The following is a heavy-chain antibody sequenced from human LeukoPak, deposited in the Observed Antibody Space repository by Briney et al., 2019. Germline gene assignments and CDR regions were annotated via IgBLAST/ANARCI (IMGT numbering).Heavy chain of an antibody. CDR2: INPNSAGT. D-gene: IGHD6-19*01. CDR3: ASGYTSGWTETPFDY. J-gene: IGHJ4*02. V-gene: IGHV1-2*02. CDR1: AYTFTGYY. Sequence: ASVKVSCKASAYTFTGYYMHWVRQAPGHGLEWMGWINPNSAGTNYAQKLQGRVTMTRNTSISTAYMELSSLRSDDTAVYYCASGYTSGWTETPFDYWGQGTLVTVSS.